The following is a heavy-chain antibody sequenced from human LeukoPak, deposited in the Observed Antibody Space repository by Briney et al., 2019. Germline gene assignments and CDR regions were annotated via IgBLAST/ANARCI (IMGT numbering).Heavy chain of an antibody. J-gene: IGHJ6*03. CDR3: ARLNLKAYYYHMDV. CDR1: GGSISSSSYY. CDR2: IYYSGST. V-gene: IGHV4-39*01. Sequence: SETLSLTCTVSGGSISSSSYYWGWIRQPPGKGLEWIGSIYYSGSTYYNPSLKSRVTISVDTSKNQFSLKLSSVTAADTAVYYCARLNLKAYYYHMDVWGKGTTVTVSS.